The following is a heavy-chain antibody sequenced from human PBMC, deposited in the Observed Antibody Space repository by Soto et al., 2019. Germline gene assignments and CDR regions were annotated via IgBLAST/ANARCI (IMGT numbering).Heavy chain of an antibody. Sequence: QLQLQESGPGLVKPSETLSLTCTVSGGSISSSSYYWGWIRQPPGKGLEWIGSIYYSGSTYYNPSLKRRVTVTVDSFKCRFSLKLSSVTAADTALYYGATLWCGAGNYWGQGTLVTFSS. V-gene: IGHV4-39*01. CDR2: IYYSGST. D-gene: IGHD3-10*01. CDR3: ATLWCGAGNY. CDR1: GGSISSSSYY. J-gene: IGHJ4*02.